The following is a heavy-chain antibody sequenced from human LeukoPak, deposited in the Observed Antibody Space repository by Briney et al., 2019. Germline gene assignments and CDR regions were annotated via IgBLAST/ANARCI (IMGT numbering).Heavy chain of an antibody. CDR3: ARSRTGYGNNWFDP. CDR1: SGSISSSSYF. CDR2: VFYTGNS. Sequence: SETLSLTCTVSSGSISSSSYFWGWIRQPPGKGLEWIGNVFYTGNSYYNPSLKSRVIISVDTSRNQFSLRLSSVTAADTAVYYCARSRTGYGNNWFDPWGQGTLVTVSS. D-gene: IGHD5-12*01. J-gene: IGHJ5*02. V-gene: IGHV4-39*07.